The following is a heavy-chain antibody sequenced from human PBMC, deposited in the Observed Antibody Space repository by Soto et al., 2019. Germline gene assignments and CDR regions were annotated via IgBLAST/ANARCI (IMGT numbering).Heavy chain of an antibody. V-gene: IGHV4-34*01. D-gene: IGHD1-26*01. J-gene: IGHJ4*02. CDR2: INHSGST. CDR1: GGSFSGYY. Sequence: PSETLSLTCAVYGGSFSGYYWSWIRQPPGKGLEWIGEINHSGSTNYNPSLKSRVTISVDTSKNQFSLKLSSVTAADTAVYYCARSVVGATEEGLDYWGQGTLVTVSS. CDR3: ARSVVGATEEGLDY.